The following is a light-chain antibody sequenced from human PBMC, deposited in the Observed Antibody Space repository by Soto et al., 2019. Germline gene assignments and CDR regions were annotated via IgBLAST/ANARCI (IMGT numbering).Light chain of an antibody. CDR1: QSVSIY. V-gene: IGKV3-20*01. CDR3: QQYGGSPIT. J-gene: IGKJ5*01. CDR2: DAS. Sequence: EMVMTQSPAALSVSPGERATLSCRASQSVSIYLAWYQQKPGQAPRLLIYDASNRATGIPARFSGSGSGTDFTLTISRLEPEDFALYYCQQYGGSPITFGLGTRLEIK.